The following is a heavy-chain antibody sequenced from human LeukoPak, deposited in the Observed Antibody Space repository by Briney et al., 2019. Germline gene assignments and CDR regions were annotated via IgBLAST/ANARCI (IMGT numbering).Heavy chain of an antibody. J-gene: IGHJ4*02. V-gene: IGHV1-2*02. CDR2: INPNTGGT. D-gene: IGHD2-15*01. CDR1: GYTFTGYF. Sequence: ASVKVSCKASGYTFTGYFVHWVRQAPGQGLQWMGWINPNTGGTNYAQKFQGRVTMTRDTSISTAYMELSRLRSDDTAVYYCARGDPLRYCSGGSCYKQFDYWGQGTLVTVSS. CDR3: ARGDPLRYCSGGSCYKQFDY.